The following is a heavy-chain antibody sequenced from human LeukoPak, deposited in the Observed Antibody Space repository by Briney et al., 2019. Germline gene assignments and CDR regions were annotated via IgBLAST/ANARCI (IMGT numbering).Heavy chain of an antibody. V-gene: IGHV3-74*01. Sequence: PGGSLRLSCAASGFTFSSYWMHWVRQAPGKGLVWVPRIKSDGSNTNYADSVKGRFTISRDNAKNTLHLQMNSLRAEDTAVYYCARGGYYGSGRYYFDSWGQGTLVTVSS. CDR2: IKSDGSNT. D-gene: IGHD3-3*01. CDR3: ARGGYYGSGRYYFDS. CDR1: GFTFSSYW. J-gene: IGHJ4*02.